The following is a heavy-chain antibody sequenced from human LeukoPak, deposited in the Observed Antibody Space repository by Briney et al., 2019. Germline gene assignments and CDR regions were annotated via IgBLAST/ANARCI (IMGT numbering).Heavy chain of an antibody. CDR1: GYTFTSYY. Sequence: ASVKVSCKASGYTFTSYYMHWVRQAPGQGLEWMGIINPSGGSTSYAQKFQGRVTMTRDMSTSTVYMELSSLRSEDTAVYYCAREYYYDSSGYSRFDYWGQGTLVTVSS. J-gene: IGHJ4*02. CDR2: INPSGGST. V-gene: IGHV1-46*01. CDR3: AREYYYDSSGYSRFDY. D-gene: IGHD3-22*01.